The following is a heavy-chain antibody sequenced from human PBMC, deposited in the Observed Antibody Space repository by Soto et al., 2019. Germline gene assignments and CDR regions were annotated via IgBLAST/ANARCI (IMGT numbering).Heavy chain of an antibody. CDR2: IIPILGIA. Sequence: AASVKVSCKASGGTFSSYTISRVRQAPGQGLEWMGRIIPILGIANYAQKFQGRVTITADKSTSTAYMELSSLRSEDTAVYYCARVTRRNAFDIWGQGTMVTVSS. CDR3: ARVTRRNAFDI. J-gene: IGHJ3*02. CDR1: GGTFSSYT. V-gene: IGHV1-69*02.